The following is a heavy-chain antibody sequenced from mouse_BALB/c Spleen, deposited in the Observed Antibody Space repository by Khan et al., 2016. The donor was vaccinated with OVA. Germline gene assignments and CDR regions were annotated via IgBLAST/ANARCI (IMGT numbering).Heavy chain of an antibody. J-gene: IGHJ2*01. CDR2: INPTSGYT. V-gene: IGHV1-7*01. CDR1: GYTFTTYW. Sequence: QVQLQQSGAELAKPGASVKMSCKASGYTFTTYWLHWVKQRPGQGLEWIGYINPTSGYTDYNEKFKDRATWSADRSTSTAYRHLIILTSEDASVYYCTRDRIDYWGQGTTLTVSS. CDR3: TRDRIDY.